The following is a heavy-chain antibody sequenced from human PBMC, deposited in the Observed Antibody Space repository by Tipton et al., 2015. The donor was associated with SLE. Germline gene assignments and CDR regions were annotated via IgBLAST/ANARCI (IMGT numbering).Heavy chain of an antibody. V-gene: IGHV4-38-2*02. CDR3: ARRSFGGTSTPV. Sequence: TLSLTCTVSGDSLSGYYWNWIRQTPGKGLDWIGSIYHDGDTYYNPSLKSRVTISADTSKNQFSLSLRSVTVADTAVYYCARRSFGGTSTPVWGQGTLVIVSS. J-gene: IGHJ4*02. D-gene: IGHD4-23*01. CDR2: IYHDGDT. CDR1: GDSLSGYY.